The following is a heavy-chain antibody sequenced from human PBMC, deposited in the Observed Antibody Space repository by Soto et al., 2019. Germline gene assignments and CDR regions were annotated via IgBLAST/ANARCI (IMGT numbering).Heavy chain of an antibody. J-gene: IGHJ5*02. Sequence: GGSLRLSCAASGFTFSSYGMHWVRQAPGKGLEWVAVISYDGSNKYYADSVKGRFTISRDNSKNTLYLQMNSLRAEDTAVYYCAKVGLLLWFGEPVGYNWFDPWGQGTLVTVSS. V-gene: IGHV3-30*18. CDR2: ISYDGSNK. D-gene: IGHD3-10*01. CDR1: GFTFSSYG. CDR3: AKVGLLLWFGEPVGYNWFDP.